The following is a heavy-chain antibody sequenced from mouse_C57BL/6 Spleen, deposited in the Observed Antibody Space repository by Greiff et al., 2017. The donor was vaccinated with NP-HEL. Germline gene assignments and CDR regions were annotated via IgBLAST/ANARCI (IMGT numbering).Heavy chain of an antibody. CDR2: INPYNGGT. D-gene: IGHD2-3*01. V-gene: IGHV1-19*01. CDR1: GYTFTDYY. J-gene: IGHJ4*01. Sequence: EVQLQQSGPVLVKPGASVKMSCKASGYTFTDYYMNWVKQSHGKSLEWIGVINPYNGGTSYNQKFKSKATLTVDTSSSTAYMQLSSLTSEDSAVYYCARWLLPMDYWGQGTSVTVSS. CDR3: ARWLLPMDY.